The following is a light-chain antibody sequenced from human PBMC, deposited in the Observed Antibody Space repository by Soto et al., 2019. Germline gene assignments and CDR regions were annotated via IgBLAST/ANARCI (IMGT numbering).Light chain of an antibody. CDR3: SSYTSSSTPWV. CDR2: DVS. V-gene: IGLV2-14*03. J-gene: IGLJ3*02. CDR1: SSDVGAYNY. Sequence: QSALTQPASVSGSPGQSITISCTGTSSDVGAYNYVSWYQQHPGKAPKLMISDVSNRPSGDSDRFSGSKSGNTASLTISGLQAEDEADYYCSSYTSSSTPWVFGGGTKLTVL.